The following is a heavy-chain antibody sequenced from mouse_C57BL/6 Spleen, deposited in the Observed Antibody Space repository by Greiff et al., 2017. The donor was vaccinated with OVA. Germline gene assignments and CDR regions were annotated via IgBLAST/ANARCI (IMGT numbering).Heavy chain of an antibody. CDR1: GYTFTSYW. J-gene: IGHJ2*01. CDR3: ASSNWDGGDYFDY. Sequence: QVQLQQPGAELVRPGSSVKLSCKASGYTFTSYWMHWVKQRPIQGLEWIGNIDPSDSETHYNQKFKDKATLTVDKSSSTAYMQLSSLTSEDSAVYSGASSNWDGGDYFDYWGQGTTLTVSS. V-gene: IGHV1-52*01. CDR2: IDPSDSET. D-gene: IGHD4-1*01.